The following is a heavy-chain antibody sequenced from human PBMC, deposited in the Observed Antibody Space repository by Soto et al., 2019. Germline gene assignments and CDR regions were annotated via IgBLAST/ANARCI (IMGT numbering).Heavy chain of an antibody. CDR2: IYYSGST. CDR1: GGSISSGGYY. CDR3: ARVPLC. J-gene: IGHJ1*01. Sequence: QVQLQESGPGLVKPSQTLSLTCTVSGGSISSGGYYWSWIRQHPGKGLEWIGYIYYSGSTYYNPXPXSXXTISVATSKNPFSLKLSSLTAADTAVYYSARVPLCWGQGTLVTVSS. V-gene: IGHV4-31*01.